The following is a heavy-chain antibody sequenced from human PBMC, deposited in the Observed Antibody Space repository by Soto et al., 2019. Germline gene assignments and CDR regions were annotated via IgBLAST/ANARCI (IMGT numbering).Heavy chain of an antibody. V-gene: IGHV2-5*02. Sequence: QITLKESGPTLVKPTQTLTLTCTFSGFSLSTSGVGVGWIRQPPGKALEWLALIYWDDDKRYRPSLESRLTITKDTSKNQVVLTMTHMDPVDTATYYCAHTVQPRIIDYWGQGTLVTVSS. CDR1: GFSLSTSGVG. J-gene: IGHJ4*02. CDR2: IYWDDDK. D-gene: IGHD4-17*01. CDR3: AHTVQPRIIDY.